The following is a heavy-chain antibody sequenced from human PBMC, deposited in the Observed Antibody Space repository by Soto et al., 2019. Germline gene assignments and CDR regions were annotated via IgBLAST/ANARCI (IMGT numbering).Heavy chain of an antibody. Sequence: LSYTSSEFTCISYSSHLVSPTPGKGLEWVGIIWYDGSNKSYADSVKGRFTISRDNSKNTLYLQMNSLRADDTAVYYCARDYHSLAEAYWGQETLVTVSS. CDR1: EFTCISYS. J-gene: IGHJ4*02. V-gene: IGHV3-33*01. D-gene: IGHD6-19*01. CDR2: IWYDGSNK. CDR3: ARDYHSLAEAY.